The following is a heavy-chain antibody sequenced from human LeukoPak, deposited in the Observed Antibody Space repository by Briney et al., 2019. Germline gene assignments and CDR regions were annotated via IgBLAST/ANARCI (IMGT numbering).Heavy chain of an antibody. CDR2: IYYSGST. CDR3: ARHEFNNWFDP. V-gene: IGHV4-59*08. CDR1: GGSISGYY. D-gene: IGHD3-10*01. Sequence: PSETLSLTCTVSGGSISGYYWSWIRQPPGKGLEWIGYIYYSGSTNYNPSLKSRVTISLDTSKNQFSLNLSSVTAADTAVYYCARHEFNNWFDPWGQGTLVTVSS. J-gene: IGHJ5*02.